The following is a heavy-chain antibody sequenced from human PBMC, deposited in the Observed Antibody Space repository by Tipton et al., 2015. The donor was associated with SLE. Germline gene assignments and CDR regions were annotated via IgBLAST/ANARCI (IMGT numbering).Heavy chain of an antibody. D-gene: IGHD2-15*01. CDR2: ISYSGST. J-gene: IGHJ4*02. V-gene: IGHV4-31*03. CDR3: AKGDITSRSLDS. CDR1: GGSISSGGYY. Sequence: TLSLTCTVSGGSISSGGYYWSWIRQSPGKGLEWIGYISYSGSTNYNSSLKSRLTISVDTSKNQFSLKLSSVTAADTAVYYCAKGDITSRSLDSWGQGTLVTVSS.